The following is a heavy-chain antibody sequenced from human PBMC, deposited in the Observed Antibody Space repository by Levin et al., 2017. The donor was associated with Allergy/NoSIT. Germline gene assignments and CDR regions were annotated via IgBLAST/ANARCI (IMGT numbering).Heavy chain of an antibody. Sequence: GESLKISCSASGFTFNISTMNWVRQAPGKGLEWISFISTNSAYIFYADSVRGRFTISRDNAKGSLYLQMNSLRADDTAIYYCARGPEVWGQGTPVTVSS. CDR2: ISTNSAYI. V-gene: IGHV3-21*01. CDR1: GFTFNIST. J-gene: IGHJ4*02. CDR3: ARGPEV.